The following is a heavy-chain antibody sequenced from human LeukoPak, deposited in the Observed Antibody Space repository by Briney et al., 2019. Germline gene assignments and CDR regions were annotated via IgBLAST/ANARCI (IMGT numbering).Heavy chain of an antibody. CDR2: ISWNSGSI. Sequence: GRSLRLSCAAPGFTFDDYAMHWVRQAPGKGLEWVSGISWNSGSIGYADSVKGRFTISRDNAKNSLYLQMNSLRAEDTALYYCAKEGYSSGWHYYYYYMDVWGKGTTVTVSS. J-gene: IGHJ6*03. CDR1: GFTFDDYA. V-gene: IGHV3-9*01. D-gene: IGHD6-19*01. CDR3: AKEGYSSGWHYYYYYMDV.